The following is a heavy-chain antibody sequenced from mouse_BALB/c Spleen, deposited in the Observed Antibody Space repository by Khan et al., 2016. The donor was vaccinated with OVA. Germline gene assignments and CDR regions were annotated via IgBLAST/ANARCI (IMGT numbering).Heavy chain of an antibody. CDR1: GYTFTSFW. D-gene: IGHD1-1*01. J-gene: IGHJ3*01. V-gene: IGHV1S127*01. CDR2: IDPSKSET. Sequence: QVQLQQSGPELVRPGASVKMSCKASGYTFTSFWIHWVKQRPGQGLEWIGMIDPSKSETRLNQKFKDKATLNVDKSSNTAYMQLSRLTSEESAVYCCARGGYGSPFAYWGLGTLVTVSA. CDR3: ARGGYGSPFAY.